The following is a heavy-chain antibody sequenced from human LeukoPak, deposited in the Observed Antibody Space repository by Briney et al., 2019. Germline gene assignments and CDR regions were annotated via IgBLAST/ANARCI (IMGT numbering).Heavy chain of an antibody. Sequence: GGSLRLSCAASGFTFSDYYMRWIRQAPGKGLEWVSYIISSGSTKYYADSVKGRFTISRDNAKNSLYLQMNRQRGEETGVYSCAPYTPMVREVDYWGQGTLVTVSS. CDR1: GFTFSDYY. V-gene: IGHV3-11*04. D-gene: IGHD3-10*01. J-gene: IGHJ4*02. CDR2: IISSGSTK. CDR3: APYTPMVREVDY.